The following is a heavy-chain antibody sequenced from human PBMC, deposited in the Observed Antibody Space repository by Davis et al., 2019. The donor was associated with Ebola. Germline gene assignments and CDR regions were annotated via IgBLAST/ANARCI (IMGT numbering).Heavy chain of an antibody. J-gene: IGHJ3*02. CDR2: IGPSGNSF. CDR3: ATSYSSGWYFHAFDI. Sequence: GESLKISCEVSGFTFSDYYMSWIRQAPGKGLEWIAYIGPSGNSFYCADSVKGRFTISRDNAKNSLYLQMNSLRAEDTAVYYCATSYSSGWYFHAFDIWGQGTMVTVSS. V-gene: IGHV3-11*01. D-gene: IGHD6-19*01. CDR1: GFTFSDYY.